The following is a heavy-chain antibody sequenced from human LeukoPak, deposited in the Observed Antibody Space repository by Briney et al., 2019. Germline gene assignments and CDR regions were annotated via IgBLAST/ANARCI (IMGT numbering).Heavy chain of an antibody. CDR3: SRAPGYSAYGLPFDF. D-gene: IGHD5-12*01. J-gene: IGHJ4*02. CDR2: INPNSGGT. CDR1: GYTFTGYY. V-gene: IGHV1-2*02. Sequence: ASVTVSCKTSGYTFTGYYMHWVRQAPGQGLEWMGWINPNSGGTNYAQKFQGRVTMTRDTSISTTYMELSRLTSDDTGMYYCSRAPGYSAYGLPFDFWGQGTQVTVSS.